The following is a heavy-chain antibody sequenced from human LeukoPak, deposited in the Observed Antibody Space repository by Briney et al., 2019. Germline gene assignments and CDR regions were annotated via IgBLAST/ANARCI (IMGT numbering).Heavy chain of an antibody. CDR2: INHSGST. CDR3: ARGCMVRGVIITRYYYYMDV. J-gene: IGHJ6*03. D-gene: IGHD3-10*01. Sequence: SETLSLTCAVYGGSFSGYYWSWIRQPPGKGLEWIGEINHSGSTNYNPSLKSRVTISVDTSKNQFSLKPSSVTAADTAVYYCARGCMVRGVIITRYYYYMDVWGKGTTVTVSS. V-gene: IGHV4-34*01. CDR1: GGSFSGYY.